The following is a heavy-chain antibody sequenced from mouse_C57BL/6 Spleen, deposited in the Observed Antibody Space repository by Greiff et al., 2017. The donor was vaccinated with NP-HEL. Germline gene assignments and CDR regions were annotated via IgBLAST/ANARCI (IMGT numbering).Heavy chain of an antibody. D-gene: IGHD2-3*01. CDR2: IYPGSGST. Sequence: QVQLQQPGAELVKPGASVKMSCKASGYTFTSYWITWVKQRPGQGLAWIGDIYPGSGSTNYNEKFKSKATLTVDTSSSTAYMQLSSLTSEDSAVYYCARDGYYAYAMDYWGQGTSVTVSS. J-gene: IGHJ4*01. V-gene: IGHV1-55*01. CDR1: GYTFTSYW. CDR3: ARDGYYAYAMDY.